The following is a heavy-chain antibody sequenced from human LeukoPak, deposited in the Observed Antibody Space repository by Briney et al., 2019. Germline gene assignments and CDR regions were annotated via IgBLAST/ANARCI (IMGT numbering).Heavy chain of an antibody. CDR3: TRLPQGGFSYGPLDV. V-gene: IGHV4-59*08. CDR1: GGSISSYY. CDR2: INYRGST. Sequence: SETLSLTCTVSGGSISSYYWSWIRQPPGKGLEWIGYINYRGSTHYKPSLKSRVTISVDTSKNQFSLKLTSVTAADTAVYYCTRLPQGGFSYGPLDVWGQGTTVTVSS. D-gene: IGHD5-18*01. J-gene: IGHJ6*02.